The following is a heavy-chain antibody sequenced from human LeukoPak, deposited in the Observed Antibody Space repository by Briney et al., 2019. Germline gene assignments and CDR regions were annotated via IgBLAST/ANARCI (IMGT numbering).Heavy chain of an antibody. Sequence: GGSLRLSCLASGFAFGDYAMGWVRQAPGMGLEWVSAITNSGGSTYYADSVKGRFTISRDNPKNTLYLQMKSLRVEHTAVYYCVKEAVTPHFDYWGQGTLVTVSS. CDR1: GFAFGDYA. D-gene: IGHD6-19*01. V-gene: IGHV3-23*01. CDR2: ITNSGGST. J-gene: IGHJ4*02. CDR3: VKEAVTPHFDY.